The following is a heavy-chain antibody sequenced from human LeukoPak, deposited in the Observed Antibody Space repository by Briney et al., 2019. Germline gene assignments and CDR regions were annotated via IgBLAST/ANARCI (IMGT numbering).Heavy chain of an antibody. CDR3: ARVAAGIGFFQH. CDR1: GGSISSYY. CDR2: IYTSGST. V-gene: IGHV4-4*07. Sequence: SETLSLTCTVSGGSISSYYWSWIRQPAGKGLEWIGRIYTSGSTNYNPPLKSRVTISVDTSKNQLSLKLSSVTAADTAVYYCARVAAGIGFFQHWGQGTLVTVSS. J-gene: IGHJ1*01. D-gene: IGHD6-13*01.